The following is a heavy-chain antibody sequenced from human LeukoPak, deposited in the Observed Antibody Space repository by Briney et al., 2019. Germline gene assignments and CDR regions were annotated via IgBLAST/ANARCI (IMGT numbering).Heavy chain of an antibody. CDR3: ARVRITMVLSYYYYGMDV. Sequence: SETLSLTCTVSGGSISSYYWSWIRQPPGKGLEWIGYIYYSGSTNYNPSLKSRVTISVDTSKNQFSLKLSSVTAADTAVYYCARVRITMVLSYYYYGMDVWGQGTTVTVSS. V-gene: IGHV4-59*01. D-gene: IGHD3-10*01. CDR1: GGSISSYY. J-gene: IGHJ6*02. CDR2: IYYSGST.